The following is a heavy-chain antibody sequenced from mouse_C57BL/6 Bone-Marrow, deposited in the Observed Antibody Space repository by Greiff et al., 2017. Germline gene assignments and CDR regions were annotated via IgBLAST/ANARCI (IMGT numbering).Heavy chain of an antibody. V-gene: IGHV1-80*01. CDR1: GYAFSRYW. Sequence: QVQLKQSGAELVKPGASVKISCKASGYAFSRYWMNWVKQRPGKGLEWIGQIYPGDGDTNYNGKFKGKATLTADKSSSTAYMQLSSLTSEDSAVYFCARSGLLRRGFAYWGQGTLVTVSA. CDR2: IYPGDGDT. J-gene: IGHJ3*01. CDR3: ARSGLLRRGFAY. D-gene: IGHD1-1*01.